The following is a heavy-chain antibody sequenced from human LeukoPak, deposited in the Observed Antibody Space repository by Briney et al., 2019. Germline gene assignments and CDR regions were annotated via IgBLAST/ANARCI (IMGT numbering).Heavy chain of an antibody. Sequence: PGGSLRLSCAASGFTFSSSGMHWVRQAPGKGLEWVAFIRYDGSNKYYADSVKGRFTISRDNSKNTLYLQMKSLRAEDTAVYYCARTRGIVVVPAARFDYWGQGTLVTFSS. CDR3: ARTRGIVVVPAARFDY. CDR1: GFTFSSSG. J-gene: IGHJ4*02. CDR2: IRYDGSNK. V-gene: IGHV3-30*02. D-gene: IGHD2-2*01.